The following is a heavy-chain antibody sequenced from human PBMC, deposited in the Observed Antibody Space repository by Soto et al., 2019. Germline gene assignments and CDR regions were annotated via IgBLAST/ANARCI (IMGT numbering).Heavy chain of an antibody. CDR2: IYYSGNT. Sequence: QVQLQESGPGLVKPSQTLSLTCIVSGGSISSNDFYWSWIRQHPGKGLEWIGYIYYSGNTYYNPSHKSRSTLFVDTSKNRFSLKVGSVTAADTAVYYCARLSGRWQSWFDRWGQGTLVTVSS. CDR3: ARLSGRWQSWFDR. D-gene: IGHD6-25*01. CDR1: GGSISSNDFY. V-gene: IGHV4-31*03. J-gene: IGHJ5*02.